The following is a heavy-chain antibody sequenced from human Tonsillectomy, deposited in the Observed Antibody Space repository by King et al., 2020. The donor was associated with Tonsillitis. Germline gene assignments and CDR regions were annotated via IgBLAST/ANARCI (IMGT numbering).Heavy chain of an antibody. D-gene: IGHD3-3*01. CDR3: AKDPIDGSGVPYDLDY. CDR2: TSYDGYNK. V-gene: IGHV3-30*18. CDR1: GFIFSSYG. J-gene: IGHJ4*02. Sequence: QLVQSGGGVVQPGRSLRLSCAASGFIFSSYGMHWVRQAPGKGLEWVAATSYDGYNKYYADSVRGRFTISRDNSKNTLYLQMNSLRAEDTAVYYCAKDPIDGSGVPYDLDYWGQGTLVTVSS.